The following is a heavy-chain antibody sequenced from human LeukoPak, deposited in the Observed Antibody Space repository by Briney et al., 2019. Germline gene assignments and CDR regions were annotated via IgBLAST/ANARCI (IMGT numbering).Heavy chain of an antibody. CDR2: IIPIFGIA. CDR3: ARGATVVTFDY. Sequence: ASVKVPCKASGGTFSSYAISWVRQAPGQGLEWMGRIIPIFGIANYAQKFQGRVTITADKSTSTAYMELSSLRSEDTAVYYCARGATVVTFDYWGQGTLVTVSS. J-gene: IGHJ4*02. CDR1: GGTFSSYA. D-gene: IGHD4-23*01. V-gene: IGHV1-69*04.